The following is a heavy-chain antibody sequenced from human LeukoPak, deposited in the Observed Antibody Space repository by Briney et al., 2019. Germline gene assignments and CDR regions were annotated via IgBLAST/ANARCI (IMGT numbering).Heavy chain of an antibody. J-gene: IGHJ4*02. CDR3: ARHGRPHFDY. Sequence: KPSETLSLTCTVSGGSISSSSYYWGWIRQPPGKGLEWIGSIYYSGSTYYNPSLKSRVTISVDTSKNQLSLKLSSVTAADTAVYYCARHGRPHFDYWGQGTLVTVSS. V-gene: IGHV4-39*01. CDR2: IYYSGST. CDR1: GGSISSSSYY. D-gene: IGHD1-26*01.